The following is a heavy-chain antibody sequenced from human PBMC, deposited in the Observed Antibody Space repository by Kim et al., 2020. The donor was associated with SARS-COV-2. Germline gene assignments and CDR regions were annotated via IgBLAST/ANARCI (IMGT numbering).Heavy chain of an antibody. CDR1: A. CDR3: AKDLSGPFDY. CDR2: ISGSGVST. D-gene: IGHD2-15*01. V-gene: IGHV3-23*01. Sequence: AMRWVRQAPGKGLGWVSAISGSGVSTYYADSVKGRFTISRDNSKNTLYLQMNSLRAEDTAVYYCAKDLSGPFDYWGQGTLVTVSS. J-gene: IGHJ4*02.